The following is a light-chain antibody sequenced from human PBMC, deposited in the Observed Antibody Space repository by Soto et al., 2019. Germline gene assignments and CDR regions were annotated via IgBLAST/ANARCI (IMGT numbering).Light chain of an antibody. V-gene: IGKV4-1*01. CDR1: QSILYNSKNQNY. CDR3: QQYYSTPIT. J-gene: IGKJ5*01. CDR2: WAS. Sequence: DIVMTQSPDSLAVSLGERATIHCKSSQSILYNSKNQNYLGWYQQKPGQQPKLLIYWASTRESGVPDRFSGSGSVTDFTLTIRSLQAEYVAVYYCQQYYSTPITFGQGTRLEIK.